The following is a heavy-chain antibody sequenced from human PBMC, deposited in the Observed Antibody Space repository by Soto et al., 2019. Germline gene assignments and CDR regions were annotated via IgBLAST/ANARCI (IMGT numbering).Heavy chain of an antibody. CDR1: GGTLSNYA. D-gene: IGHD1-1*01. V-gene: IGHV1-69*01. CDR3: ARVRLTDYVSNCNNGMDV. Sequence: QVQLVQSGAEVKKPGSSVKVSCKASGGTLSNYAFTWVRQAPGQGLEWMGGIIPIFNTANYAQKFQGRVTITADEYTSTAYMDVNSLRSEDTAVYYCARVRLTDYVSNCNNGMDVWGQGTTVTVSS. CDR2: IIPIFNTA. J-gene: IGHJ6*02.